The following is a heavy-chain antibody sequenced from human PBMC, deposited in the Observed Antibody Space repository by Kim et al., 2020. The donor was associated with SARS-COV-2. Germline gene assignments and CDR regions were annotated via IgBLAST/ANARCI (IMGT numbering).Heavy chain of an antibody. D-gene: IGHD2-21*02. Sequence: ASVKVSCKASGYTFTSNAMNWVRQAPGQGLEWMGWINTNTGNPRYAQGLTGRFVFSLDTSVSTAYLQISSLKAEDTAVYYCARAAGGDYYGVFDIWGQGTMVTVSS. CDR2: INTNTGNP. CDR1: GYTFTSNA. CDR3: ARAAGGDYYGVFDI. J-gene: IGHJ3*02. V-gene: IGHV7-4-1*02.